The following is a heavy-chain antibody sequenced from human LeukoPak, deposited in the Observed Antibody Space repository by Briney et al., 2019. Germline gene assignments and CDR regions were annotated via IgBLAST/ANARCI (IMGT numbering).Heavy chain of an antibody. D-gene: IGHD3-10*01. CDR2: IYYSGST. CDR3: ARDNHYYGSGSFDY. V-gene: IGHV4-61*01. CDR1: SDSINSGNYY. J-gene: IGHJ4*02. Sequence: PSETLSLTCTVSSDSINSGNYYWNWIRQPPGKGLEWIGYIYYSGSTNYNPSLKSRVTISVDTSKNQFSLKLSSVTAADTAVYYCARDNHYYGSGSFDYWGQGTLVTVSS.